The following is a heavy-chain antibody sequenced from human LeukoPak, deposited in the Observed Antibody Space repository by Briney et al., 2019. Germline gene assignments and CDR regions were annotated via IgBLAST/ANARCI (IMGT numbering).Heavy chain of an antibody. D-gene: IGHD2-2*01. CDR1: GGSFSGYY. Sequence: PSETLSLTCAVYGGSFSGYYWSWIRQPPGKGLEWIGSIYHSGSTYYNPSLKSRVTISVDTSKNQFSLKLSSVTAADTAVYYCARVVVVPAAIGSGAFDIWGQGAMVTVSS. V-gene: IGHV4-34*01. CDR2: IYHSGST. J-gene: IGHJ3*02. CDR3: ARVVVVPAAIGSGAFDI.